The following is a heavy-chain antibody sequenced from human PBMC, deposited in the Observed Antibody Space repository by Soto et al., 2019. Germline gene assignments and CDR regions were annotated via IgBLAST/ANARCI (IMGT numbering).Heavy chain of an antibody. CDR3: AKDRSIAAAGTALDY. J-gene: IGHJ4*02. CDR1: GFTFSSYG. D-gene: IGHD6-13*01. CDR2: ISYDGSNK. Sequence: GSLRLSCAASGFTFSSYGMHWVRQAPGKGLEWVAVISYDGSNKYYADSVKGRFTISRDNSKNTLYLQMNSLRAEDTAVYYCAKDRSIAAAGTALDYWGQGTLVTVSS. V-gene: IGHV3-30*18.